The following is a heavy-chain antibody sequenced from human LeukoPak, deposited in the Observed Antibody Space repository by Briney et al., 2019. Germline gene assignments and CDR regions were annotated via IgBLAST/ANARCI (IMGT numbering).Heavy chain of an antibody. V-gene: IGHV1-69*04. CDR1: GGTFSSYA. Sequence: ASVKVSCKASGGTFSSYAISWVRRAPGQGLEWMGRIIPILGIANYAQKFQGRVTITADKSTSTAYMELSSLRSEDTAVYYCARISKSNYYGMDVWGQGTTVTVSS. CDR3: ARISKSNYYGMDV. J-gene: IGHJ6*02. CDR2: IIPILGIA.